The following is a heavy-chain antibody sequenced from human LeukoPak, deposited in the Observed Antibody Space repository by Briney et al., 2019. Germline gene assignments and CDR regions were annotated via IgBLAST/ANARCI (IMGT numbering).Heavy chain of an antibody. V-gene: IGHV1-2*02. J-gene: IGHJ4*02. D-gene: IGHD3-22*01. CDR2: INPNSGGT. CDR3: ARVGITMIVAPLNT. CDR1: GYTFTDYY. Sequence: GASVKVSFKASGYTFTDYYMHWVRQAPGQGLEWMGWINPNSGGTNYAQKFQGRVTMTRDTSISTAYMELSRLKSDDTAVYYCARVGITMIVAPLNTWGQGTLVTVSS.